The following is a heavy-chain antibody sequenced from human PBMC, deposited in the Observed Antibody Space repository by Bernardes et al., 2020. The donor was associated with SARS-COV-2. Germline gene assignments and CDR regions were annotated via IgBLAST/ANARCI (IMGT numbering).Heavy chain of an antibody. D-gene: IGHD3-22*01. Sequence: WGSLRLSCTGAGFTFGDHEMNWVRQAPGKGLEWISYISSQSSTIQYADSVKGRFTISRDNAKNTLYLQMNSLRVEDTAVYYCAREDYLDSSGWQYWGQGTLVTVSS. J-gene: IGHJ4*02. CDR2: ISSQSSTI. CDR3: AREDYLDSSGWQY. V-gene: IGHV3-48*03. CDR1: GFTFGDHE.